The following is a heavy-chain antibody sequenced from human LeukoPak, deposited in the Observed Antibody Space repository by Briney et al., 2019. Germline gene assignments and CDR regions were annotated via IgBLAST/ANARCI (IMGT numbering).Heavy chain of an antibody. D-gene: IGHD3-10*01. J-gene: IGHJ4*02. CDR2: IYHSGST. CDR3: ARQSRRWWFGELLDY. Sequence: KPSGTLSLTCAVSGGSISSSNWWSWVRQPPGKGLEWIGEIYHSGSTNYNPSLKSRVTISVDTSKNQFSLKLSSVTAADTAVYYCARQSRRWWFGELLDYWGQGTLVTVSS. CDR1: GGSISSSNW. V-gene: IGHV4-4*02.